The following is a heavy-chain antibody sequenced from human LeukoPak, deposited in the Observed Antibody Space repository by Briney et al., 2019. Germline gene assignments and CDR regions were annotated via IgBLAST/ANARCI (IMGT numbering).Heavy chain of an antibody. CDR2: IGPSGGNT. CDR1: GITFSNYF. V-gene: IGHV3-23*01. CDR3: AKDSKMSYYGSGSHYDY. Sequence: GGSLRLSCAASGITFSNYFMSWVRQAPGKGLEWVSAIGPSGGNTFYADSVKGRFTISRDTPKNTLYLQMTSLRAEETAVYYCAKDSKMSYYGSGSHYDYWGQGTLVTVSS. D-gene: IGHD3-10*01. J-gene: IGHJ4*02.